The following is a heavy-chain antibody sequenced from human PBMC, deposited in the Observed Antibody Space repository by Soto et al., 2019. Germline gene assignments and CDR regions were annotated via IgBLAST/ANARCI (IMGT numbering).Heavy chain of an antibody. D-gene: IGHD3-10*01. CDR2: SSYNGCT. CDR3: ARHRIEVVWRGFDF. Sequence: QLKLQESGPGLVKPSETLSLTCTVSTDSSSFTNSYWGWIRQPPGKRLQWIGSSSYNGCTFYNPSLKGRVVISFDTSKKQSSLQVTSVTAADTAVYFCARHRIEVVWRGFDFWGQGSPVTVSS. J-gene: IGHJ4*02. V-gene: IGHV4-39*01. CDR1: TDSSSFTNSY.